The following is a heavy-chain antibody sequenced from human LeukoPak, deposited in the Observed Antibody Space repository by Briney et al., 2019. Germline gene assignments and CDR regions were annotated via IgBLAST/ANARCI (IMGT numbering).Heavy chain of an antibody. Sequence: GGSLRLSCAASGFTFGTYAMHWVRQAPGKGLEYVSAISSNGGSTNYANSVKGRFTISRDNSNNTLYLQMGSLRAEDMAVYYCARTPTGRYSDYWGQGTLVTVSS. V-gene: IGHV3-64*01. CDR2: ISSNGGST. D-gene: IGHD2-21*01. CDR3: ARTPTGRYSDY. CDR1: GFTFGTYA. J-gene: IGHJ4*02.